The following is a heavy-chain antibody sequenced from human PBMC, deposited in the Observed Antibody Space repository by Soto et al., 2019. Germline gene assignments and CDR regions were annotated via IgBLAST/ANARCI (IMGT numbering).Heavy chain of an antibody. CDR2: ISSTSSYI. J-gene: IGHJ6*02. V-gene: IGHV3-21*02. CDR1: GFTFGNQT. CDR3: AGLTMAGGGMDV. D-gene: IGHD1-1*01. Sequence: EVQLVESGGGLVKPGGSLRLSCVGSGFTFGNQTLTWVRQAPGKGLEWVSAISSTSSYIHYADSVQGRLTISRDNAKNSLLHQTITLRAEGTALYSCAGLTMAGGGMDVWDQGTTVCVSS.